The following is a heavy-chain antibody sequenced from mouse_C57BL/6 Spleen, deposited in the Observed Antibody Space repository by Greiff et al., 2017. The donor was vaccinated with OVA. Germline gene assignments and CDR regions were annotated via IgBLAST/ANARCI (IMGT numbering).Heavy chain of an antibody. CDR3: ARTVVDYAMDY. Sequence: EVKLVESGGGLVKPGGSLKLSCAASGFTFSDYGMHWVRQAPEKGLEWVAYISSGSSTIYYADTVKGRFTISRDNAKNTLFLQMTSLRSEDTAMYYCARTVVDYAMDYWGQGTSVTVSS. D-gene: IGHD1-1*01. V-gene: IGHV5-17*01. J-gene: IGHJ4*01. CDR2: ISSGSSTI. CDR1: GFTFSDYG.